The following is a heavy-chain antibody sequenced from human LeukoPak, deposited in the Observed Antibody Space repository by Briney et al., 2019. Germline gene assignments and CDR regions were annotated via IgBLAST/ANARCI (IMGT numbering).Heavy chain of an antibody. CDR2: ISSASTYI. V-gene: IGHV3-21*01. J-gene: IGHJ4*02. CDR3: ARLVWDTTMADGDIDS. Sequence: GGSLRLSCAASGFTFSSYSMNWVRQAPGKGLEWVSSISSASTYIYYADSVKGRFTISKDNAKNSLYLQMNSLRAEDTAMYYCARLVWDTTMADGDIDSWGQGTLLIVSS. CDR1: GFTFSSYS. D-gene: IGHD5-18*01.